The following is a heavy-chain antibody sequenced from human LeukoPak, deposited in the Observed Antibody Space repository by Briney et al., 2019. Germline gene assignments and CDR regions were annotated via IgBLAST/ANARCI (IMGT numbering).Heavy chain of an antibody. D-gene: IGHD3-10*01. V-gene: IGHV4-34*01. Sequence: SETLSLTCAVYGGSFSGYYWSWIRQPPGKGREWIGEINHSGSTNYNPSLKSRVTISVDTSKNQFSLKLSSVTAADTAVYYCARHDTYYYGSGSYYRPTNWFDPWGQGTLVTVSS. CDR2: INHSGST. J-gene: IGHJ5*02. CDR1: GGSFSGYY. CDR3: ARHDTYYYGSGSYYRPTNWFDP.